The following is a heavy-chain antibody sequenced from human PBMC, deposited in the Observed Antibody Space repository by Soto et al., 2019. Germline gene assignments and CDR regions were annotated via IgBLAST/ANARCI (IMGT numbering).Heavy chain of an antibody. V-gene: IGHV3-11*01. D-gene: IGHD2-8*01. CDR2: ISSRSSTI. J-gene: IGHJ4*02. CDR1: GFTFSDYY. Sequence: QVQLVESGGGLVKPGGSLRLSCAASGFTFSDYYMSWLRQAPGKGLEWVSYISSRSSTIFYADSVKGRFTISRDNVKNSLYLQMNSLRAEDTAVYYCASGTNGAFFVYWGQGILVTVSS. CDR3: ASGTNGAFFVY.